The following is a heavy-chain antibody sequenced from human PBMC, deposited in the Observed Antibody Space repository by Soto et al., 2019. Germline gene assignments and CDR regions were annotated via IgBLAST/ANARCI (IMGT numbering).Heavy chain of an antibody. Sequence: GGLRLSCAASGFTFSDYAMNWVRQAPGKGLEWVSTVSGSGGSTYYADSVKGRFTISRDSSKNTLYLQMNSLRAEDTALYYCTKDGPMATRPLFFASCGQGTLVTVYS. CDR1: GFTFSDYA. J-gene: IGHJ4*02. D-gene: IGHD6-6*01. CDR2: VSGSGGST. V-gene: IGHV3-23*01. CDR3: TKDGPMATRPLFFAS.